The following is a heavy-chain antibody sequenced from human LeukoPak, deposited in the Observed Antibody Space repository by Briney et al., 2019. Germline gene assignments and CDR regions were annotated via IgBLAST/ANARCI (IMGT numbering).Heavy chain of an antibody. D-gene: IGHD2-2*01. CDR3: AKDLYCSSTSCPEDFYYYYGMDV. CDR1: GFTFSSYA. CDR2: ISGSGGST. V-gene: IGHV3-23*01. J-gene: IGHJ6*02. Sequence: GGSLRLSCAASGFTFSSYAMSWVRQAPGKGLEWVSAISGSGGSTYYADSVKGRFTISRDNSKNTLYLQMNSLRAEDTAVYYCAKDLYCSSTSCPEDFYYYYGMDVWGQGTTVTVPS.